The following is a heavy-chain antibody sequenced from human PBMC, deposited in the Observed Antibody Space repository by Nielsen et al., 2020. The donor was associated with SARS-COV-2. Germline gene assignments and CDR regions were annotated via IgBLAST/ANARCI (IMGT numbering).Heavy chain of an antibody. Sequence: GGSLRLSCAASGFTFSSYWMHWVRQAPGKGLVWVSRINSDGSSTSYADSVKGRFTISRDNAKNSLYLQMNSLRAEDTAVYYCARARIGTMYYFDYWGQGTLVTVSS. J-gene: IGHJ4*02. CDR3: ARARIGTMYYFDY. D-gene: IGHD1-26*01. CDR1: GFTFSSYW. CDR2: INSDGSST. V-gene: IGHV3-74*01.